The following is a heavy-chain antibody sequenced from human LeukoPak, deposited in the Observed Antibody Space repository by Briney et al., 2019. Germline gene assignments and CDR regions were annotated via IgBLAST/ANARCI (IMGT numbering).Heavy chain of an antibody. J-gene: IGHJ5*02. Sequence: ASVKVSCKASGFRFSSFGVSWVRQAPGQGLEWMGWISNYFGVTHYAEKFEDRVTMPVDTSTTTVYMELRSLKYDDTAIYYCARDSDYSGNGNGDWFDPWGQGTVVIVSS. CDR1: GFRFSSFG. CDR2: ISNYFGVT. CDR3: ARDSDYSGNGNGDWFDP. V-gene: IGHV1-18*04. D-gene: IGHD4-11*01.